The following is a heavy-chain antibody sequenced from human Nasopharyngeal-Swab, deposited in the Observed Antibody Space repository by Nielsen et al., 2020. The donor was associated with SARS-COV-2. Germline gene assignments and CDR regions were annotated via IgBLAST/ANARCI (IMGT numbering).Heavy chain of an antibody. CDR1: GYTFTSSD. J-gene: IGHJ5*02. V-gene: IGHV1-8*01. CDR3: ARGEILSELDWFDP. CDR2: MNPNSGNA. D-gene: IGHD1-7*01. Sequence: ASVKVSCKASGYTFTSSDINWVRQATGQRLEWMGWMNPNSGNAGYAQKFQGRVTMTRDTSISTAYMELSSLTSEDTAVYYCARGEILSELDWFDPWGQGTLVTVSS.